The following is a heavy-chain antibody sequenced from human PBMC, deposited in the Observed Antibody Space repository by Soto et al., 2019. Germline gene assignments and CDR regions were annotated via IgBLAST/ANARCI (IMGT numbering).Heavy chain of an antibody. V-gene: IGHV3-23*01. Sequence: PGGSLRLFCVASGFTFSSFAMSWVRQAPQKGLEWVSTLTRSATTVYAASVRGRFTISRDNSKNTLYLQMNSLRAEDTAVYYCAKIRGIVVVIISYIDYWGQGTLVTVSS. CDR2: LTRSATT. J-gene: IGHJ4*02. CDR3: AKIRGIVVVIISYIDY. D-gene: IGHD3-22*01. CDR1: GFTFSSFA.